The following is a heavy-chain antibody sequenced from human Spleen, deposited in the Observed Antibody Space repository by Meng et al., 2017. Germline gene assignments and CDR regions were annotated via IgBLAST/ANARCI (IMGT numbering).Heavy chain of an antibody. CDR2: INHSGST. Sequence: SETLSLSCAVYGGSFSGYYWSWIRQPPGKGLEWIGEINHSGSTNYNPSLKSRVTISVDTSKNQFSLKLSSVTAADTAVYYCARDGLEMATITPYWYFDLWGRGTLVTVSS. CDR1: GGSFSGYY. CDR3: ARDGLEMATITPYWYFDL. V-gene: IGHV4-34*01. J-gene: IGHJ2*01. D-gene: IGHD5-24*01.